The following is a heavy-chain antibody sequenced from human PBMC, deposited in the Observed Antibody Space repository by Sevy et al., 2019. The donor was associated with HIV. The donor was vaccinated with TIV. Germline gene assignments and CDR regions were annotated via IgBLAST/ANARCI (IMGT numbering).Heavy chain of an antibody. CDR1: GGSISGYY. V-gene: IGHV4-59*13. Sequence: SETLSLTCSVSGGSISGYYWSWIRQPPGKGLEWIGYIFSGGNIKYNPSLKSRVTMSIDTSKNQFSLKLSSVTAADTAVYYCARDPGGRYCGSTSSYVYFQYWGQGTLVTVSS. D-gene: IGHD2-2*01. J-gene: IGHJ1*01. CDR2: IFSGGNI. CDR3: ARDPGGRYCGSTSSYVYFQY.